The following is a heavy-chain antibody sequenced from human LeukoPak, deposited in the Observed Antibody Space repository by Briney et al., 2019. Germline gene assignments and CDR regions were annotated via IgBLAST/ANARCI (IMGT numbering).Heavy chain of an antibody. CDR1: GYSISSGYY. D-gene: IGHD5-24*01. CDR2: IYHSGST. Sequence: SETLSLTCTVSGYSISSGYYWGWIRQPPGKGLEWIGSIYHSGSTYYNPSLKSRVTISVDTSKNQLSLKLSSVTAADTAVYYCARVERWLQSTVGYWGQGTLVTVSS. V-gene: IGHV4-38-2*02. CDR3: ARVERWLQSTVGY. J-gene: IGHJ4*02.